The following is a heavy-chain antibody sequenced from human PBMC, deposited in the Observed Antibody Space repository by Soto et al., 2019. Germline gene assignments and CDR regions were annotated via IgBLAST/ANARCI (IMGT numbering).Heavy chain of an antibody. Sequence: PGGSLRLSCAASGFTVSSYWMSWVRQAPGKGLEWVANIKQDGSDTYYVETVMGRFTICSDNAKNSLYRQRNRLRAEDTAVYYCAGRPVWFVLGVDAFEISGQGTMVAVSS. V-gene: IGHV3-7*03. CDR1: GFTVSSYW. CDR3: AGRPVWFVLGVDAFEI. D-gene: IGHD3-10*01. CDR2: IKQDGSDT. J-gene: IGHJ3*02.